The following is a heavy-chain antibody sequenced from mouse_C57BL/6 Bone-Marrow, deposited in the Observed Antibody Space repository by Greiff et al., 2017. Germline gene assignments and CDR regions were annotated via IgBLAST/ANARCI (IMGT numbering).Heavy chain of an antibody. J-gene: IGHJ3*01. CDR3: ARGGGYYGSSYDWFAY. V-gene: IGHV1-82*01. Sequence: QVQLQQSGPELVKPGASVKISCKASGYAFSSSWMNWVKQRPGKGLEWIGRIYPGDGDTNYNGKFKGKATLTADKSSSTAYMQLSSLTSEDSAVYFCARGGGYYGSSYDWFAYWGQGTLVTVSA. D-gene: IGHD1-1*01. CDR1: GYAFSSSW. CDR2: IYPGDGDT.